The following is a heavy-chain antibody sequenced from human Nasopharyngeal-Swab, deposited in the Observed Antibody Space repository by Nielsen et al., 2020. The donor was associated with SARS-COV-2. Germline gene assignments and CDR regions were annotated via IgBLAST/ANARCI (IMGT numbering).Heavy chain of an antibody. V-gene: IGHV4-31*02. D-gene: IGHD5-12*01. CDR2: IYYSGST. Sequence: WIRQPPGKGLEWIGYIYYSGSTYYNPSLKSRVTISVDTSKNQFSLKLSSVTAADTVVYYCASSAVVANINGWFDPWGQGTLVTVSS. J-gene: IGHJ5*02. CDR3: ASSAVVANINGWFDP.